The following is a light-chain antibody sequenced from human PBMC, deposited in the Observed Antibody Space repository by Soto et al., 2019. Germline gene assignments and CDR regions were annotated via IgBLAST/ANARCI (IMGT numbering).Light chain of an antibody. CDR3: QQYYSAPWT. CDR2: WAS. J-gene: IGKJ1*01. Sequence: DIVMTQSPDSLAVSLGERATINCKSSQSVLSSSNNKNYLVWYQQKPGRPPKLLIYWASTRESGVPDRFSGSGSGTDFTLTISSLLAEDVAVYYCQQYYSAPWTFGQGTTVEIK. CDR1: QSVLSSSNNKNY. V-gene: IGKV4-1*01.